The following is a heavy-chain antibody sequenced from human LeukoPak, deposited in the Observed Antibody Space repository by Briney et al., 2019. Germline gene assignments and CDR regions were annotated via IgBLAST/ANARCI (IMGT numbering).Heavy chain of an antibody. D-gene: IGHD2-2*01. Sequence: KPSETLSLTCAVSGSISGYYWSWIRQPPGKGLEWIGYIYTSGSTNYNPSLESRVTISVDTSKNHFSLDLSSVTAADTAVYYCARQKCTSASCLTKNALDIWGQGTMVTVSS. CDR2: IYTSGST. J-gene: IGHJ3*02. V-gene: IGHV4-4*09. CDR1: GSISGYY. CDR3: ARQKCTSASCLTKNALDI.